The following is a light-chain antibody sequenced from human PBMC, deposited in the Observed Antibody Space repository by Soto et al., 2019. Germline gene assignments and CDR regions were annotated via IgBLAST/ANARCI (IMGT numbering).Light chain of an antibody. CDR1: SSDFGGYNY. Sequence: QSVLTQPASVSGSPGQSITISCTGTSSDFGGYNYVSWYQQHPGKAPKLMIYDVSNRPSGVSNRFSGSKSGNTASLTISGLQAEDEADYYCSSYTSSSPPYVFGTGTKVTVL. CDR2: DVS. CDR3: SSYTSSSPPYV. J-gene: IGLJ1*01. V-gene: IGLV2-14*01.